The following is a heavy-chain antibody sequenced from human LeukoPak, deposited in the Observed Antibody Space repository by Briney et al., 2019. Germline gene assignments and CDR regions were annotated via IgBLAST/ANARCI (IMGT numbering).Heavy chain of an antibody. CDR3: ARDGVEMATITYFDY. J-gene: IGHJ4*02. D-gene: IGHD5-24*01. CDR1: GGTFSSYA. CDR2: IIPIFGTA. Sequence: GASVKVSCKASGGTFSSYAISWVRQAPGQGLEWMGGIIPIFGTANYAQKFQGRVTITADESTSTAYMELSSLRSEDTAVYYCARDGVEMATITYFDYWGQGTLVTVSS. V-gene: IGHV1-69*13.